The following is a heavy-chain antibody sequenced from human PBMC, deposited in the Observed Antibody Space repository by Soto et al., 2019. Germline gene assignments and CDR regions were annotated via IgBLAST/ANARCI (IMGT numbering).Heavy chain of an antibody. J-gene: IGHJ6*03. V-gene: IGHV4-34*01. CDR1: GGSFSGYY. CDR2: INHSGST. Sequence: QVQLQQWGAGLLKPSETLSLTCAVYGGSFSGYYWSWIRQPPGKGLEWIGEINHSGSTNYNPSLKRRVTISVDTSKNQFSLKLSSVTAAGTAVYYCARGRDIVVVPDAMGSGYYYMDVWGKGTKVTVSS. D-gene: IGHD2-2*01. CDR3: ARGRDIVVVPDAMGSGYYYMDV.